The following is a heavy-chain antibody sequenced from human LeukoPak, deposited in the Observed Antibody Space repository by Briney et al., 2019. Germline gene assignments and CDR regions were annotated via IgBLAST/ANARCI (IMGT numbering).Heavy chain of an antibody. CDR3: ARHTGYGDYVVFDI. CDR1: GGSISGNSYY. D-gene: IGHD4-17*01. J-gene: IGHJ3*02. Sequence: SETVSLTCTVSGGSISGNSYYWGWIRQPPGKGLEWIGSIYFSGTTYYDPSLKSRVTISVDTSKNQFSLRLSSVTAADTAVYYCARHTGYGDYVVFDIWGQGTMVTVSS. V-gene: IGHV4-39*01. CDR2: IYFSGTT.